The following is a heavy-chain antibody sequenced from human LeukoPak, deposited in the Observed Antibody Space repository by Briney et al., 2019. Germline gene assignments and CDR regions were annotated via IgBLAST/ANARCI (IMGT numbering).Heavy chain of an antibody. Sequence: SQTLSLTCTVSGGSISSGSYYWSWIRQPAGKGLEWIGRIYTSGSTNYNPSLKSRVTISVDTSKNQFSLKLSSVTAADTAVYYCARDSPFTMYHAFDIWGQGTAVTVSS. D-gene: IGHD3-10*02. CDR3: ARDSPFTMYHAFDI. CDR2: IYTSGST. J-gene: IGHJ3*02. CDR1: GGSISSGSYY. V-gene: IGHV4-61*02.